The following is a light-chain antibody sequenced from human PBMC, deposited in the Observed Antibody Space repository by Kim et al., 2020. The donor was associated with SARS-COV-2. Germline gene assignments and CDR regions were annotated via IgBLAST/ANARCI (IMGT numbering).Light chain of an antibody. CDR1: QGISDF. CDR2: AAS. Sequence: ASIGDRVTITCRASQGISDFLAWYQQKPGKVPKLLIHAASTLQSGVPSRCSGSGSGTDFTLTISSLQPEDVATYYCQKYNSAPLTFGGGTKVDIK. J-gene: IGKJ4*01. V-gene: IGKV1-27*01. CDR3: QKYNSAPLT.